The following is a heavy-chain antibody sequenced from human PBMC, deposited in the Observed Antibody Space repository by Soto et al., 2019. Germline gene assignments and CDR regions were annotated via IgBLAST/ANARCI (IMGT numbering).Heavy chain of an antibody. CDR1: GFTFSSYW. Sequence: GGSLRLSCAASGFTFSSYWMSWVRQAPGKGLEWVANIKQDGSEKYYVDSVKGRFTISRDNAKNSLYLQMNSLRAEDTAVYYCAIAGLLDYDFWSGYHDAFDIWGQGTMVTVSS. CDR2: IKQDGSEK. D-gene: IGHD3-3*01. CDR3: AIAGLLDYDFWSGYHDAFDI. V-gene: IGHV3-7*01. J-gene: IGHJ3*02.